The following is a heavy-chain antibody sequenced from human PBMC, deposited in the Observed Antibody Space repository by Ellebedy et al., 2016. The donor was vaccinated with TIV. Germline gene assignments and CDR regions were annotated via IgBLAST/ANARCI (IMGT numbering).Heavy chain of an antibody. D-gene: IGHD6-6*01. J-gene: IGHJ6*02. V-gene: IGHV3-23*01. CDR3: AKDKVIAASPITYYGMDV. Sequence: GGSLRLXXAASGFTFSSYGMSWVRQAPGKGLEWVSTISGSGGSAHYADSVKGRFTISRDNSKNTLYLQMDSLRDEDTAIYYCAKDKVIAASPITYYGMDVWGQGTTVIVSS. CDR2: ISGSGGSA. CDR1: GFTFSSYG.